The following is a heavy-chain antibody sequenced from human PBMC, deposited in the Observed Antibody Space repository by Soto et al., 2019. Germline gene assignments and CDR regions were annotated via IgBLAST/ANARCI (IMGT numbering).Heavy chain of an antibody. CDR3: ARAPTGYSSSWYDY. CDR2: IYYSGST. Sequence: QVQLQESGPGLVKPSQTLSLTCTVSGGSISSGGYYWSWIRQHTGKGLEWIGYIYYSGSTYYNPSLKSRVTISVDTSKNQFSLKLSSVTAADTAVYYCARAPTGYSSSWYDYWGQGTLVTVSS. D-gene: IGHD6-13*01. CDR1: GGSISSGGYY. J-gene: IGHJ4*02. V-gene: IGHV4-31*03.